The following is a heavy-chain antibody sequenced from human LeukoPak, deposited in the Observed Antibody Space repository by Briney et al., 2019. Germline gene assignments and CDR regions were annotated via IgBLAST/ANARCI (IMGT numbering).Heavy chain of an antibody. V-gene: IGHV3-48*03. CDR3: ARSQMATITWGYFDY. CDR2: IRGSESAI. J-gene: IGHJ4*02. D-gene: IGHD5-24*01. CDR1: GFTFSAYE. Sequence: GGSLRLSCAASGFTFSAYEMNWVRQAPGKGLEWISYIRGSESAIYYADSVRGRFTVSRDNAKNSLFLHMSSLRAEDTAVYYCARSQMATITWGYFDYWGQGTLVTVSS.